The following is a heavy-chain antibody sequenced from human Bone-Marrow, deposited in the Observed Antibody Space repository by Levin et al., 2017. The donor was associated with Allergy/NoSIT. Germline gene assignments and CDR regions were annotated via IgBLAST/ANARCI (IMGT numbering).Heavy chain of an antibody. V-gene: IGHV4-31*03. CDR1: GGSISSGNYY. D-gene: IGHD2-15*01. J-gene: IGHJ4*02. CDR3: AIGSGGSLGVFDY. CDR2: IQYSGST. Sequence: SETLSLTCSVSGGSISSGNYYWNWIRQHPGKGLEWIGYIQYSGSTYYNPSLKSRVTMSLDTSKNHFSLKLSSVTAADMAVYYCAIGSGGSLGVFDYWGQGTLVTVSS.